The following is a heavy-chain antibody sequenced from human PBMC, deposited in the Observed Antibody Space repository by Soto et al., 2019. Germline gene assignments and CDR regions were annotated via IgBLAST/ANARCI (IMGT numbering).Heavy chain of an antibody. CDR1: GGSISSGNYY. CDR2: ISYSGTT. Sequence: HSETLSLTCTVSGGSISSGNYYWSWIRQPPGKGLEWIGFISYSGTTHYSASLRSRVSISVDTSKNQFSLDLSSVTAADTAVYYCATMGTPVTGLYYFDYWGQGTLVTVSS. J-gene: IGHJ4*02. D-gene: IGHD4-17*01. V-gene: IGHV4-30-4*01. CDR3: ATMGTPVTGLYYFDY.